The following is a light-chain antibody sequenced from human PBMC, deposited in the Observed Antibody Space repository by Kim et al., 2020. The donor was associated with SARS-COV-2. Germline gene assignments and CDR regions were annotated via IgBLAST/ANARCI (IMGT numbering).Light chain of an antibody. V-gene: IGKV1-5*03. CDR1: QSISSW. CDR2: KAS. J-gene: IGKJ2*01. CDR3: QKYNSYYT. Sequence: DIQMTQSPSTLSASVGDRVTITCRASQSISSWLAWYQQKPGKAPKLLIYKASSLESGVPSRFSGSGSGTEFTLTISSLQPDNFPTYYCQKYNSYYTFGQGTKLEI.